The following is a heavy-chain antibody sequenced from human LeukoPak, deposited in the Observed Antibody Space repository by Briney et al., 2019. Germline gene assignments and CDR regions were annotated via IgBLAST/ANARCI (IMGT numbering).Heavy chain of an antibody. CDR3: ARDRERNYGMDV. CDR2: INPNSSYT. CDR1: RYTFTGYF. D-gene: IGHD1-26*01. Sequence: ASVKVSCKASRYTFTGYFMHWVRQAPGQGLEWMGWINPNSSYTNYAQKFQGRVTVTRDTSVSTAYMELNRLTSDDTAVYYCARDRERNYGMDVWGQGTTVTVSS. V-gene: IGHV1-2*02. J-gene: IGHJ6*02.